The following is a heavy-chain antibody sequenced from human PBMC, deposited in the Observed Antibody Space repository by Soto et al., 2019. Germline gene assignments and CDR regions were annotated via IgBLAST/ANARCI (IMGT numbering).Heavy chain of an antibody. CDR2: ISGSGGST. V-gene: IGHV3-23*01. CDR3: AKDYSERRLRTQAVDY. J-gene: IGHJ4*02. CDR1: GFTFSSYA. Sequence: QPGGSLRLSCAASGFTFSSYAMSWVRQAPGKGLEWVSAISGSGGSTYYADSVKGRFTISRDNSKNTLYLQMNSLRAEDTAVYYCAKDYSERRLRTQAVDYWGQGTLVTVSS. D-gene: IGHD2-21*01.